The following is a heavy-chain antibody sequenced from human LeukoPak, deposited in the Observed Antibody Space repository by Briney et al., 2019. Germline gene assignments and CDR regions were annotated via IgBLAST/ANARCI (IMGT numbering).Heavy chain of an antibody. V-gene: IGHV4-30-4*08. CDR3: ARGWYSSPLNNWFDP. CDR2: IYYSGST. Sequence: SQTLSLTCTVSGGSISSGDYYWSWIRQPPGKGLEWIGYIYYSGSTYYNPSLKSRVTISVDTSKNQFSLKLSSVTAADTAVYYCARGWYSSPLNNWFDPWGQGTLVTVSS. D-gene: IGHD6-13*01. CDR1: GGSISSGDYY. J-gene: IGHJ5*02.